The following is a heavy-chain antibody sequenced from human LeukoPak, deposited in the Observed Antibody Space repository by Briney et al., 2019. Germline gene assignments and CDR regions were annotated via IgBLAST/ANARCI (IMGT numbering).Heavy chain of an antibody. J-gene: IGHJ4*02. V-gene: IGHV1-8*01. CDR3: ARKGRNSSGWFPFDY. D-gene: IGHD6-19*01. Sequence: EASVKVSCKASGHTFTSYDINWVRQATGQGLEWLGWMNPNSGNTGYAQKFQGRVTMTRNTSISTAYMGLSSLRSEDTAVYYCARKGRNSSGWFPFDYWGQGTPVTVSS. CDR1: GHTFTSYD. CDR2: MNPNSGNT.